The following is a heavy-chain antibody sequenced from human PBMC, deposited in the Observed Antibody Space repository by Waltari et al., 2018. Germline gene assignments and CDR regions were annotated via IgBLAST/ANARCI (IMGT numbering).Heavy chain of an antibody. CDR1: GFTFSSYG. CDR3: AKTGRGDHADY. J-gene: IGHJ4*02. D-gene: IGHD2-21*02. Sequence: QVQLVESGGGVVQPGRSLRLSCAASGFTFSSYGMHWVRQAPGKGLEWVAVIWYDGSNKYYADSVKGRFTISRDNSKNTLYLQMNSLRAEDTAMYYCAKTGRGDHADYWGQGTLVTVSS. V-gene: IGHV3-30*18. CDR2: IWYDGSNK.